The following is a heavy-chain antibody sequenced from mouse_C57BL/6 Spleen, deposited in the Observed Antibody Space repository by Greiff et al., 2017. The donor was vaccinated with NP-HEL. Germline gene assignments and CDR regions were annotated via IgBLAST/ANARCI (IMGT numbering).Heavy chain of an antibody. J-gene: IGHJ2*01. CDR2: ISDGGSYT. Sequence: VQLVESGGGFVKPGGSLKLSCAASGFTFSSYFMSWVRQTPEKGLEWVATISDGGSYTYYPDNVNGRFTSSRDNAKNNLYLQMSHLKSEDTAMYYCARERDYSNYDFDYWGQGTTLTVSS. D-gene: IGHD2-5*01. CDR1: GFTFSSYF. CDR3: ARERDYSNYDFDY. V-gene: IGHV5-4*01.